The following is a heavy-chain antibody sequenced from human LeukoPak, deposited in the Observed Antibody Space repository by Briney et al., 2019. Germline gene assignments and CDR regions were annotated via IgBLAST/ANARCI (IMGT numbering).Heavy chain of an antibody. D-gene: IGHD2-21*01. V-gene: IGHV1-3*01. CDR2: INAGNGGT. J-gene: IGHJ4*02. CDR1: GYTFSRYV. CDR3: VRDGCGDTCYPGGY. Sequence: ASVKVSCKASGYTFSRYVVHWVRQAPGQRPEWMGWINAGNGGTKYSQNFQGRVTITWDRSANTAYMELSSLTSEDTALYYCVRDGCGDTCYPGGYWGQGTLVAVSS.